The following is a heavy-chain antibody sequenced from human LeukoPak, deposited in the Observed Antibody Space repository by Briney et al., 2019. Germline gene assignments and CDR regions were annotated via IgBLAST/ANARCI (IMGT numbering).Heavy chain of an antibody. CDR2: ISWNSDNI. J-gene: IGHJ4*02. CDR1: GFTFDDYA. D-gene: IGHD6-6*01. Sequence: PGGSLRLSCAASGFTFDDYAMHWVRQAPGKGLEWVSGISWNSDNIGYADSVKGRFTISRDNAKNSLYLQMNSLRAEDTALYYCATYSTSSGALAYWGQGTLVTVSS. CDR3: ATYSTSSGALAY. V-gene: IGHV3-9*01.